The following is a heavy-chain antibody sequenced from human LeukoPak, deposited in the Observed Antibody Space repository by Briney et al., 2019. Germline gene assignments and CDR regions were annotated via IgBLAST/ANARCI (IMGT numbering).Heavy chain of an antibody. CDR2: ISSSGSTI. D-gene: IGHD3-10*01. V-gene: IGHV3-48*03. CDR3: ARGGVLPNWFDP. CDR1: GFTFSSYE. J-gene: IGHJ5*02. Sequence: GGSLRLSCAASGFTFSSYEMNWVRQAPGKGLEWVSYISSSGSTIHYADSVKGRFTISRDNAKNSLYLQMNSLRAEDTAVYYCARGGVLPNWFDPWGQGTLVTVSS.